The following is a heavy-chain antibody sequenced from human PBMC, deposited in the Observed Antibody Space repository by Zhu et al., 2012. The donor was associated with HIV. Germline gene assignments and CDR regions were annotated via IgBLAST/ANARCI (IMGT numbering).Heavy chain of an antibody. D-gene: IGHD6-19*01. J-gene: IGHJ3*02. Sequence: QVQLQESGPGLVKPSETLSLTCTVSGDSISSRSYYWGWIRQSPGKGLEWIGSVYYSGNTYYNPSLKSRVTISVDTSKNQFSLKLNSVTAADTAVYYCARGVDSSGWYSMASEHDAFDIWGQGTMVTVSS. CDR3: ARGVDSSGWYSMASEHDAFDI. V-gene: IGHV4-39*01. CDR1: GDSISSRSYY. CDR2: VYYSGNT.